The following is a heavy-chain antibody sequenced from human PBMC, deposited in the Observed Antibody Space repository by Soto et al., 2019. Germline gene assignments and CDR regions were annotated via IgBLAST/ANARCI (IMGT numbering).Heavy chain of an antibody. Sequence: SDTLYLGCAVYGGSFRGYYWSWIRQPPGKGLEWIGEINHSGSTNYNPSLKSRVTISVDTSKNQFSLKLSSVTAADTAVYYCARLYYYGSGSHHPWFDPWGQGTLVTVSS. J-gene: IGHJ5*02. CDR3: ARLYYYGSGSHHPWFDP. D-gene: IGHD3-10*01. CDR1: GGSFRGYY. CDR2: INHSGST. V-gene: IGHV4-34*01.